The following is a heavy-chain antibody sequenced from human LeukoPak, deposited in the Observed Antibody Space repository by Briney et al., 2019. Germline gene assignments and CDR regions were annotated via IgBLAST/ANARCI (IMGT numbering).Heavy chain of an antibody. CDR1: GFTFSSYS. Sequence: PGGSLRLSCAASGFTFSSYSMNWVRQAPGKGLEWVSSISSSSSYIYYADSVKGRFTISRDNAKNSLYQQMNSLRAEDTAVYYCARGGSSGWYGDYWGQGTLVTVSS. CDR2: ISSSSSYI. CDR3: ARGGSSGWYGDY. V-gene: IGHV3-21*01. J-gene: IGHJ4*02. D-gene: IGHD6-19*01.